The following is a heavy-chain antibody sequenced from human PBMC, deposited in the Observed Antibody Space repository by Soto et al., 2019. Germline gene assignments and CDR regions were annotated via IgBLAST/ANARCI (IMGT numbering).Heavy chain of an antibody. D-gene: IGHD3-22*01. CDR1: GGTFSSYT. Sequence: QVQLVQSGAEVKKPGSSVKVSCKASGGTFSSYTISWVRQAPGQGLEWMGRIIPILGIANYAQKFQGRVTITADKSTSTAYIGLKSLRSEDTAVYYCARGREYYDSSGYSHWGQGTLVTVSS. CDR3: ARGREYYDSSGYSH. V-gene: IGHV1-69*02. CDR2: IIPILGIA. J-gene: IGHJ4*02.